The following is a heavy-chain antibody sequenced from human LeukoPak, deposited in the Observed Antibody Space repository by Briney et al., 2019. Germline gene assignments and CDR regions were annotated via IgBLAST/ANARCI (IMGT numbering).Heavy chain of an antibody. CDR1: GFTFSSYS. J-gene: IGHJ4*02. Sequence: GGSLRLSCAASGFTFSSYSMNWVRQAPGKGLEWVSAISGSGGSTYYADSVKGRFTISRDNSKNTLYLQMNSLRAEDTAVYYCAKLVFGVGDYWGQGTLVTVSS. CDR2: ISGSGGST. V-gene: IGHV3-23*01. CDR3: AKLVFGVGDY. D-gene: IGHD3-3*01.